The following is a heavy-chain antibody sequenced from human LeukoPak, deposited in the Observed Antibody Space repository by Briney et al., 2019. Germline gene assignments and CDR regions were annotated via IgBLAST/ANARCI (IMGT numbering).Heavy chain of an antibody. D-gene: IGHD3-22*01. CDR1: GSSISSYY. Sequence: SETLSLTCTVSGSSISSYYWSWIRQPPGKGLEWIGYMYYSGSTNYNPSLKSRVTISVDTSKNQFSLKLSSVTAADTAVYYCARSGRYYYDSSGYYFYYYYGMDVWGQGTTVTVSS. CDR3: ARSGRYYYDSSGYYFYYYYGMDV. J-gene: IGHJ6*02. V-gene: IGHV4-59*01. CDR2: MYYSGST.